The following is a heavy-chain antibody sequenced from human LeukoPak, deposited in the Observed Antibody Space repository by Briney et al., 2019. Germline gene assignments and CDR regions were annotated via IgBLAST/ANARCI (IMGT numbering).Heavy chain of an antibody. CDR3: ARLLVPAAYFDY. D-gene: IGHD2-2*01. Sequence: RPSETLSLTCAVYGGSFSGYYWSWIRQPPGKGLEWIGEINHSGSTNYNPSLKSRVTISVDTSKNQFSLKLSSVTAADTAVYYCARLLVPAAYFDYWGQGTLVTVSS. V-gene: IGHV4-34*01. CDR2: INHSGST. J-gene: IGHJ4*02. CDR1: GGSFSGYY.